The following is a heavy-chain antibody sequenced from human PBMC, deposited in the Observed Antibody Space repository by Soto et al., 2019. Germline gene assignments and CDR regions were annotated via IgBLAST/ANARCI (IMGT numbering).Heavy chain of an antibody. V-gene: IGHV3-23*01. CDR1: GFSFRSYA. CDR2: ISGSAIDT. Sequence: LRLSCVASGFSFRSYAMTWVRQAPGKGLEWVSSISGSAIDTYYADSVKGRFTISRDDSKNTLYLQMNSLRAEDTAVYYCAKRSSYGIGWYFDYWGQGTLVTVSS. CDR3: AKRSSYGIGWYFDY. D-gene: IGHD6-19*01. J-gene: IGHJ4*02.